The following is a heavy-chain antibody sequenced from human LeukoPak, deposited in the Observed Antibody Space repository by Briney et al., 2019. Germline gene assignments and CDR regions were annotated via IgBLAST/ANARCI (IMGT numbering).Heavy chain of an antibody. CDR3: ARDFLVATIHSPPDY. CDR2: ISYDGSNK. J-gene: IGHJ4*02. CDR1: GFTFSSYA. D-gene: IGHD5-12*01. Sequence: GGSLRLSCAASGFTFSSYAMHWVRQAPGKGLEWVAVISYDGSNKYYADSVKGRFTISRDNSKNTLYLQMNSLRAEDTAVYYCARDFLVATIHSPPDYWGQGTLVTVSS. V-gene: IGHV3-30-3*01.